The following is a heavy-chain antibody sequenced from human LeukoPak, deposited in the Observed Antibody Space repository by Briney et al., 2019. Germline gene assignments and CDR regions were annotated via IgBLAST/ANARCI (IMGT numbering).Heavy chain of an antibody. J-gene: IGHJ4*02. V-gene: IGHV3-23*01. CDR3: ARHFGDFWSAVYWPSSDY. CDR1: GFTFSSYA. D-gene: IGHD3-3*01. CDR2: ISGSGGST. Sequence: QSGGSLRLSCAASGFTFSSYAMSWVRQAPGKGLEWVSAISGSGGSTYYADSVKGRFTISRDNSKNTLYLQMNSLRAEDTAVYYCARHFGDFWSAVYWPSSDYWGQGTLVTVSS.